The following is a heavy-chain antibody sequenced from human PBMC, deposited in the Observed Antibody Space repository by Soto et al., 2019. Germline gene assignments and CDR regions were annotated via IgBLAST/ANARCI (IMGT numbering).Heavy chain of an antibody. CDR1: GYTFTGYY. D-gene: IGHD2-21*02. J-gene: IGHJ6*02. Sequence: ASVKVSCKASGYTFTGYYMHWVRQAPGQGLEWMGWINPNSGGTNYAQKFQGWVTMTRDTSISTAYMELSRLRSEDTAVYYCARCGGDCYSNYYYYYGMDVWGQGTTVTVSS. CDR3: ARCGGDCYSNYYYYYGMDV. V-gene: IGHV1-2*04. CDR2: INPNSGGT.